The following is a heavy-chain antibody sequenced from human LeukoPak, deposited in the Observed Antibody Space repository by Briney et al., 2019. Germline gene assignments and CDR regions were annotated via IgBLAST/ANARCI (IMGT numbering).Heavy chain of an antibody. J-gene: IGHJ4*02. D-gene: IGHD3-10*01. CDR1: GYTFTSYD. CDR3: ARPSSPFYYYGSGSYWDS. CDR2: MNPNSGNT. Sequence: ASVTVSCKASGYTFTSYDINWVRQAAGQGLEWMGWMNPNSGNTGYAQKFQGRVTMTRNTSISTAYMELSSLRSEDTAVYYCARPSSPFYYYGSGSYWDSWGQGTLVTVSS. V-gene: IGHV1-8*01.